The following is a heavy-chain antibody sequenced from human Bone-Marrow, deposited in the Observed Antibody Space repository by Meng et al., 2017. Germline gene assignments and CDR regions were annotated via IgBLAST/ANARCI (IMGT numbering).Heavy chain of an antibody. CDR1: GYTFTGYY. J-gene: IGHJ5*02. Sequence: ASVKVPCKASGYTFTGYYMHWVRQAPGQGLEWMGRINPNSGGTNYAQKFQGRVTMTRDTSISTAYMELSRLRSDDTAVYYCARDYDSSGYSWFDPWGQGTLVTVSS. CDR3: ARDYDSSGYSWFDP. V-gene: IGHV1-2*06. CDR2: INPNSGGT. D-gene: IGHD3-22*01.